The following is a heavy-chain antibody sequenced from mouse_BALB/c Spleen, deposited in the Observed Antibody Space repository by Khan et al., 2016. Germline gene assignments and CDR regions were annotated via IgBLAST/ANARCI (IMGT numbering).Heavy chain of an antibody. V-gene: IGHV1-87*01. D-gene: IGHD2-4*01. CDR2: IYPGDGDT. CDR1: GYTFTSYW. J-gene: IGHJ3*01. CDR3: ARGGVMTTPFAY. Sequence: QVQLQQSGAELARPGASVKLSCKASGYTFTSYWMQWVKQRPGQGLEWIGAIYPGDGDTRYTQKFKGKATLTADKSSSTDYMQLRSWASEDSAVYYCARGGVMTTPFAYWGQGTLVTVSA.